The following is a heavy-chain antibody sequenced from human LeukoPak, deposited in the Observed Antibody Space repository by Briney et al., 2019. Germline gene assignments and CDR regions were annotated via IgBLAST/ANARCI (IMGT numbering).Heavy chain of an antibody. CDR3: AKGGHSYGYADY. V-gene: IGHV3-30*18. CDR1: GFTFSSYA. D-gene: IGHD5-18*01. CDR2: ISSDGSNK. Sequence: GGSLRLSCAASGFTFSSYAMSWVRQTPGKGLEGVTAISSDGSNKNYADFVQGRFTSSRDNSKNSLYLQMNSLRAEDTAVYYCAKGGHSYGYADYWGQGTLVTVSS. J-gene: IGHJ4*02.